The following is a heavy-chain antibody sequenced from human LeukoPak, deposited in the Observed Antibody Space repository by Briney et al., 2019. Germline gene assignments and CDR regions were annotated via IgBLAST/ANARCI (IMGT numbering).Heavy chain of an antibody. V-gene: IGHV3-11*06. Sequence: GGSLRLSCAASGFIFSDYYMSWIRQAPGKGLEWVSSISSSSSYIYYADSVKGRFTISRDNAKNSLYLQMNSLRAEDTAVYYCAMGAYCSGGSCPLGRWFDPWGQGTLVTVSS. D-gene: IGHD2-15*01. CDR2: ISSSSSYI. J-gene: IGHJ5*02. CDR1: GFIFSDYY. CDR3: AMGAYCSGGSCPLGRWFDP.